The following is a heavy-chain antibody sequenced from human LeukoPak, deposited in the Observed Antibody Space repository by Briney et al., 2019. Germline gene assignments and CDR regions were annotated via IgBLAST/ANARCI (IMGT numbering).Heavy chain of an antibody. CDR2: IFFTGST. CDR1: GDAITSGDDY. V-gene: IGHV4-30-4*01. D-gene: IGHD6-19*01. J-gene: IGHJ4*02. Sequence: SETLSLTCSVSGDAITSGDDYWNWIRQSPGKGLQWIGYIFFTGSTYYNPSLGSRFTISLAAPKNQFSLRLNSVTAADTAVYYCARGDYTVLAGSPFDLWGRGTLVTVSS. CDR3: ARGDYTVLAGSPFDL.